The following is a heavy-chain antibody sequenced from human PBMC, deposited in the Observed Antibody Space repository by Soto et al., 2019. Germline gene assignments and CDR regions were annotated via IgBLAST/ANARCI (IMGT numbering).Heavy chain of an antibody. Sequence: QVQLQESGPGLVKPSGTLSLTCAVSGGSLSSSNWWSWVRQPPGKGLEWIGYIYYRGSTNYNPSLKRRVTISVDTSKNQFSLKLSSVTAADTAVYYCARDAGLAGDAFDIWGQGTMVTVSS. V-gene: IGHV4-4*02. CDR3: ARDAGLAGDAFDI. CDR2: IYYRGST. D-gene: IGHD1-1*01. CDR1: GGSLSSSNW. J-gene: IGHJ3*02.